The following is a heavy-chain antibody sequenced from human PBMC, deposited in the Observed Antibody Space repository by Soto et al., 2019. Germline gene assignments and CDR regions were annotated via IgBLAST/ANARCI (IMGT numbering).Heavy chain of an antibody. J-gene: IGHJ3*02. CDR3: AKGAYDFWSGSNSRGDAFDI. D-gene: IGHD3-3*01. Sequence: EVQLLESGGGLVQPGGSLRLSCAASGFTFSSYAMSWVRQAPGKGLEWVSAISGSGGSTYSADSVKGRFTISRDNSKNTLYLQMNSLRAEDTAVYYCAKGAYDFWSGSNSRGDAFDIWGQGTMVTVSS. CDR2: ISGSGGST. CDR1: GFTFSSYA. V-gene: IGHV3-23*01.